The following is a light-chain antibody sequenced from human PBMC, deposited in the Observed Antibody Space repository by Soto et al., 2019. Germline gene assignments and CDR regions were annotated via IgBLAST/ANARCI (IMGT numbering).Light chain of an antibody. CDR1: SSDVGGYNY. J-gene: IGLJ1*01. V-gene: IGLV2-11*01. CDR2: DVS. Sequence: QSALTQPRSVSGSTGQSVAISCTGASSDVGGYNYVSWYQQHPGKAPKLMIYDVSKRPSGVPDRFSGSKSGNTASLTISGLQAEDVPDYYCCSYAGSYTGVFGTGTKVTVL. CDR3: CSYAGSYTGV.